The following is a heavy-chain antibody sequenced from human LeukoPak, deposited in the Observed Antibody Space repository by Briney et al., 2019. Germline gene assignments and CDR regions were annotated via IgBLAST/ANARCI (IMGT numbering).Heavy chain of an antibody. CDR2: IIPIFGTA. CDR3: AREYCSSTSCYAYYFDY. V-gene: IGHV1-69*01. J-gene: IGHJ4*02. CDR1: GGTFSSYA. Sequence: GSSVKVSCKASGGTFSSYAISWVRQAPGQGLEWMGGIIPIFGTANYAQKFQGRVTITADESTSTAYMELSSLRSEDTAVYYRAREYCSSTSCYAYYFDYWGQGTLVTVSS. D-gene: IGHD2-2*01.